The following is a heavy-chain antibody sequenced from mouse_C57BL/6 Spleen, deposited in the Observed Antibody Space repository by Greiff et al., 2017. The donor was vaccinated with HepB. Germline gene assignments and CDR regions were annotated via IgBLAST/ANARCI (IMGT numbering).Heavy chain of an antibody. CDR2: ISYDGSN. Sequence: DVKLVESGPGLVKPSQSLSLTCSVTGYSITSGYYWNWIRQFPGNKLEWMGYISYDGSNNYNPSLKNRISITRDTSKNQFFLKLNSVTTEDTATYYCARDDWRYYFDYWGQGTTLTVSS. CDR3: ARDDWRYYFDY. D-gene: IGHD4-1*01. CDR1: GYSITSGYY. J-gene: IGHJ2*01. V-gene: IGHV3-6*01.